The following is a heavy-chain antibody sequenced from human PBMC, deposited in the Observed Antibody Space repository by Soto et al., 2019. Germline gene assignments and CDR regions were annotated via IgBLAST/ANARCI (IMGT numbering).Heavy chain of an antibody. D-gene: IGHD4-17*01. CDR1: GYSFSAYY. Sequence: QVQLVQSGAEVKKPGASVRVSCKASGYSFSAYYIHWMRQAPGQGLEWMGWINPNSGGTKFAQKFQGWVTMTRDTYISTAYMELSRLKSADTAVYFCARESGGTTATLDYYYFYMDVWGKGTTVTVSS. J-gene: IGHJ6*03. CDR2: INPNSGGT. V-gene: IGHV1-2*04. CDR3: ARESGGTTATLDYYYFYMDV.